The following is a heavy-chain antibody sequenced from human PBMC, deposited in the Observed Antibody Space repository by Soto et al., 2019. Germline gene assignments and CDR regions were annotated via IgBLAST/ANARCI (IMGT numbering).Heavy chain of an antibody. Sequence: SETLSLTCTVSGASISSSSYYWGWIRQPPGKGLEWIGSIYYSGSTYYNPSLKSRVTISVDTSKNQFSLKLSSVTAADTAVYYCARWVYDFWSGYYWSGMDVWGQGTTVTVSS. CDR1: GASISSSSYY. CDR2: IYYSGST. J-gene: IGHJ6*02. D-gene: IGHD3-3*01. CDR3: ARWVYDFWSGYYWSGMDV. V-gene: IGHV4-39*01.